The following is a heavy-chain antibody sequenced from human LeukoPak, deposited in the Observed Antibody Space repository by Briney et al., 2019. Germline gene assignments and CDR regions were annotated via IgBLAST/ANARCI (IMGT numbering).Heavy chain of an antibody. CDR1: GFTFSNYE. CDR2: ISSSGSTI. CDR3: ARDVSGWYYFDY. Sequence: GGSLRLSCAASGFTFSNYEMNWVRQAPGKGLEWVSYISSSGSTIYYADSVKGRFTISRDNAKNSLYLQMNSLRAEDTAVYYCARDVSGWYYFDYWGQGTLVTVSS. J-gene: IGHJ4*02. V-gene: IGHV3-48*03. D-gene: IGHD6-19*01.